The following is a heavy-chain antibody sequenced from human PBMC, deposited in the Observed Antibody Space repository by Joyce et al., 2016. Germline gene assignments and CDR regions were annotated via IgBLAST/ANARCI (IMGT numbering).Heavy chain of an antibody. CDR3: AMVRVTSAGLWNSFDI. D-gene: IGHD2-2*01. Sequence: QVHLQESGPGLVRPSQTLSLTCSVSGASMLNGNYYWSWIRQHSGNGLEWIGYIYFRGSTQYTPALKSRFTISVDTSKNQFSLRWTSVTVADTAVYFCAMVRVTSAGLWNSFDIWGQGTMVAVSS. J-gene: IGHJ3*02. CDR2: IYFRGST. V-gene: IGHV4-31*03. CDR1: GASMLNGNYY.